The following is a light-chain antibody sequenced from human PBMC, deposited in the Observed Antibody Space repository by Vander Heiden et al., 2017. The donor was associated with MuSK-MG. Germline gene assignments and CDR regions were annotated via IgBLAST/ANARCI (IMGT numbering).Light chain of an antibody. CDR3: QVWDSNTVV. V-gene: IGLV3-9*01. CDR2: RDS. Sequence: SYELTQPLSVSVALGQTARITCGGNQIGSKNVHWYQQKAGQASVLGIYRDSGRPSGIPERVSGSNSGNTATLTISRAQAGEEADDYCQVWDSNTVVFGGGTKLPVL. J-gene: IGLJ3*02. CDR1: QIGSKN.